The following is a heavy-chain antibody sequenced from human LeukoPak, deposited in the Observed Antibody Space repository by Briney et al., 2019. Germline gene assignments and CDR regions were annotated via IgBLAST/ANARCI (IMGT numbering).Heavy chain of an antibody. CDR3: ASPYPYGGDAFDI. CDR2: IYPGDSAT. D-gene: IGHD4-23*01. Sequence: GESPKISRQGSGYRFTSYWIGGVRQMPGKGLEGMGIIYPGDSATRYSTSFQGQVTISADKSISTAYLQWSSLKASDTAMYYCASPYPYGGDAFDIWGQGTMVTVSS. V-gene: IGHV5-51*01. CDR1: GYRFTSYW. J-gene: IGHJ3*02.